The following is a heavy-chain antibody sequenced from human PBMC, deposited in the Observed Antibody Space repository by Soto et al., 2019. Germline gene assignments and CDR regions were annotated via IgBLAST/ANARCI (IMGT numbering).Heavy chain of an antibody. CDR3: VRHFDY. J-gene: IGHJ4*02. CDR2: ISYGGGNE. Sequence: QVQLVESGGGMVQPGRSLRLSCSASGFTFTSYGFHWVRQAPGKGLEWVAIISYGGGNEHYADSVKGRFTISRDNSKTTVYLQMNSLRAEDTAVYYCVRHFDYWGQGTLVTVSS. CDR1: GFTFTSYG. V-gene: IGHV3-30*03.